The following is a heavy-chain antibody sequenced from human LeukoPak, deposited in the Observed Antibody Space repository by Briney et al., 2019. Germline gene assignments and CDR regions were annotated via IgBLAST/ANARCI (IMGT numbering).Heavy chain of an antibody. CDR1: GFTFSSYA. J-gene: IGHJ4*02. CDR2: ISGSGGST. CDR3: AKDREMATIPHLMYFDY. V-gene: IGHV3-23*01. D-gene: IGHD5-24*01. Sequence: GGSLRLSCAASGFTFSSYAMSWVRQTPGKGLEWVSAISGSGGSTYYADSVKGRFTISRDNSKNTLYLQMNSLRAEDTAVYYCAKDREMATIPHLMYFDYWGQGTLVTVSS.